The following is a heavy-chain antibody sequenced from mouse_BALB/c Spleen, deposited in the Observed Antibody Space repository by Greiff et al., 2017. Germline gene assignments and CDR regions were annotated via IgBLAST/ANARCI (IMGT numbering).Heavy chain of an antibody. CDR2: INPSTGYT. CDR3: ARSHYGYAWFAY. J-gene: IGHJ3*01. Sequence: QVQLKESGAELAKPGASVKMSCKASGYTFTSYWMHWVKQRPGQGLEWIGYINPSTGYTEYNQKFKDKATLTADKSSSTAYMQLSSLTSEDSAVYYCARSHYGYAWFAYWGQGTLVTVSA. CDR1: GYTFTSYW. V-gene: IGHV1-7*01. D-gene: IGHD1-2*01.